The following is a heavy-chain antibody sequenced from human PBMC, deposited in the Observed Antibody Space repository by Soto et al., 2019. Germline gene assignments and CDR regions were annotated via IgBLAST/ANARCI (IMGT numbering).Heavy chain of an antibody. D-gene: IGHD6-13*01. CDR2: ISGSGGST. Sequence: GGSLRLSCAASGFTFSSYAMSWVRQAPGKGLEWVSAISGSGGSTYYADSVKGRFTISRDNSKNTLYLQMNSLRAEDTAVYYCAKVGGAAAGPYEQYFQHWGQGTLVTVSS. CDR3: AKVGGAAAGPYEQYFQH. V-gene: IGHV3-23*01. CDR1: GFTFSSYA. J-gene: IGHJ1*01.